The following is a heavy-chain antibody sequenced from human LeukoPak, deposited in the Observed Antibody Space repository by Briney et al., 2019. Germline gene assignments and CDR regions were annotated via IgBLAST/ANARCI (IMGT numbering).Heavy chain of an antibody. D-gene: IGHD3-3*01. V-gene: IGHV3-7*01. Sequence: GGSLRLSCAASGFSFSTYWMSWVRQAPGKGLEWVANIKQDGSEKYYVDSVKGRFTISRDNAKNSLYMQMNSLRAEDTAVYYCARDLNMYDFWSGYYTDWGRGILVTVSS. CDR2: IKQDGSEK. CDR3: ARDLNMYDFWSGYYTD. CDR1: GFSFSTYW. J-gene: IGHJ4*02.